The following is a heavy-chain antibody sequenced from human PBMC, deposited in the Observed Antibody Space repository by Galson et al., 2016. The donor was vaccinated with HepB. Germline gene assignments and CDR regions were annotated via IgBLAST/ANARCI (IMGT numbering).Heavy chain of an antibody. CDR1: GFTFSTYS. D-gene: IGHD3-9*01. CDR2: ISSSSSYI. V-gene: IGHV3-21*01. J-gene: IGHJ6*02. Sequence: SLRLSCAGSGFTFSTYSMNWVRQAPGKGLEWVSSISSSSSYIYSADAVKRLFTISNDNANNSLYQQMNSLRAEDTAVYYCARDVLDRPRRYYDILTGKRDGNYGMDVWGQGTTVTVSS. CDR3: ARDVLDRPRRYYDILTGKRDGNYGMDV.